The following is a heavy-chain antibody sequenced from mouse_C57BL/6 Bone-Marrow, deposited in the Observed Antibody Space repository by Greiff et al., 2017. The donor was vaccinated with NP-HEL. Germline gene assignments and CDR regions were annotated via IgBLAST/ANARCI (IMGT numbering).Heavy chain of an antibody. CDR1: EYEFPSHD. V-gene: IGHV5-2*01. D-gene: IGHD2-3*01. CDR2: INSDGGST. J-gene: IGHJ4*01. CDR3: ARWWLLPYAMDY. Sequence: VQLQQSGGGLVQPGESLKLSCESNEYEFPSHDMSWVRKTPEKRLELVAAINSDGGSTYYPDTMERRFIISRDNTKKTLYLQMSSLRSEDTALYYCARWWLLPYAMDYWGQGTSVTVSS.